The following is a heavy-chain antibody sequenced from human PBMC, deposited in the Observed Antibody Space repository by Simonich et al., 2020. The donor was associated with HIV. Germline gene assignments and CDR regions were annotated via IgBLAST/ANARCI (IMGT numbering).Heavy chain of an antibody. CDR2: ISYDGSNK. J-gene: IGHJ4*02. Sequence: QVQLVESGGGVVQPGRSLRLSCASSGFTFSSYAMHWVRQAPGKGLEWVAVISYDGSNKYYADSVKGRFTISRDNSKNTLYLQMNSLSAEDTAVYYCASGGSISSVWADDYWGQGTLVTVSS. CDR3: ASGGSISSVWADDY. D-gene: IGHD3-16*01. CDR1: GFTFSSYA. V-gene: IGHV3-30*07.